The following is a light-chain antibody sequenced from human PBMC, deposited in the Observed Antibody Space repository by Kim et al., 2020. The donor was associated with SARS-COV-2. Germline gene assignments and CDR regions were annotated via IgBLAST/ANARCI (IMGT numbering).Light chain of an antibody. J-gene: IGLJ2*01. CDR2: SNN. Sequence: ELTQPPSASGTPGQRVTISCSGSSSNIGSNTVNWYQQLPGTAPKLLIYSNNQRPSGVPDRFSGSKSGTSASLAVSGLQSEDEADYYCAAWDDSLNGVVFGGGTQLTVL. CDR3: AAWDDSLNGVV. CDR1: SSNIGSNT. V-gene: IGLV1-44*01.